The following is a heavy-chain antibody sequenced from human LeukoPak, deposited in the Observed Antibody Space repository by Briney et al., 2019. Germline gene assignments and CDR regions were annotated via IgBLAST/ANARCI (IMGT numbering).Heavy chain of an antibody. J-gene: IGHJ5*02. CDR2: IYPGDSDT. CDR1: GSPFTSYW. V-gene: IGHV5-51*01. D-gene: IGHD3-9*01. CDR3: ARLWDMGIVSGYYLIGFDR. Sequence: LGGSLEISCKGPGSPFTSYWIGWVRQMPGKGLEWMGIIYPGDSDTRYRPSFQGQVTISADKSLRTASLQWRTLYAPDAAMYCCARLWDMGIVSGYYLIGFDRWGQGTLVTVSS.